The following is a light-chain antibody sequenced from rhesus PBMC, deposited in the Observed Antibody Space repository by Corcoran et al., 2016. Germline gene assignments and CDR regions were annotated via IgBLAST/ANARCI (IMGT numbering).Light chain of an antibody. CDR1: QGIAGW. CDR2: QAA. CDR3: QQQNSYPLT. V-gene: IGKV1-21*01. Sequence: DIQMTQSPSSLSASVGDRGTITCRASQGIAGWLAWSQQKPCKAPTLRVSQAANLPNGVPSRFSGSGYWSDFPLTISSLRPEHFATYYYQQQNSYPLTFGGGTKVEIK. J-gene: IGKJ4*01.